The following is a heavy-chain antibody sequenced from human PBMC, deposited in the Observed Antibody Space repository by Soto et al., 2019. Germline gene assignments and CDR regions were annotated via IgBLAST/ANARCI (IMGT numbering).Heavy chain of an antibody. V-gene: IGHV1-8*01. CDR1: GYTFTNHE. Sequence: QVQLVQSGAEVKKPGASVSVSCKASGYTFTNHEISWVRQATGQGLEWMGWMNVNSGNTGYAQKFQGRVTMTRNASISTAYLELSGLGSDDTAVYYCVRMADSGSLNWFDPWGQGTLVTVSS. CDR2: MNVNSGNT. D-gene: IGHD3-22*01. J-gene: IGHJ5*02. CDR3: VRMADSGSLNWFDP.